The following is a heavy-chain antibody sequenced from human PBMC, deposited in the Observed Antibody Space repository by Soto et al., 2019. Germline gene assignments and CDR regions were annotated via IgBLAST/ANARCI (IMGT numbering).Heavy chain of an antibody. CDR3: AKDFGGWYPAYWFDP. V-gene: IGHV3-23*01. CDR2: ISGSGGST. Sequence: GGSLRLSCAASGFTFSSYAMSWVRQAPGKGLEWVSAISGSGGSTYYADSVKGRFTISRDNCKNTLYLQMNSLRAEDTAVYYCAKDFGGWYPAYWFDPWGQGTLVTVSS. CDR1: GFTFSSYA. J-gene: IGHJ5*02. D-gene: IGHD6-19*01.